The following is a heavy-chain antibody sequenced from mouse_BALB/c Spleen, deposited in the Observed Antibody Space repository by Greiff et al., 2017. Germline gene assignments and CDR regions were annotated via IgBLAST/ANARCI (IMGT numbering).Heavy chain of an antibody. Sequence: QVQLKESGPGLVAPSQSLSITCTVSGFSLTSYGVHWVRQPPGKGLEWLGVIWAGGSTNYNSALMSRLSISKDNSKSQVFLKMNSLQTDDTAMYYCARDYGNYFWFAYWGQGTLVTVSA. CDR2: IWAGGST. V-gene: IGHV2-9*02. J-gene: IGHJ3*01. D-gene: IGHD2-1*01. CDR3: ARDYGNYFWFAY. CDR1: GFSLTSYG.